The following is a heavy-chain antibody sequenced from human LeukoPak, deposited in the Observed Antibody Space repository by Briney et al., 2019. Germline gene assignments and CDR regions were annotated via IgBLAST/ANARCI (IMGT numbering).Heavy chain of an antibody. CDR1: GFTFDEYA. J-gene: IGHJ4*02. CDR2: ISRVGNKN. D-gene: IGHD3-3*01. CDR3: AKDMGPLGTIWLDY. V-gene: IGHV3-43*02. Sequence: PGGSLRLSCVASGFTFDEYAMQWVRQAPGKRREWGALISRVGNKNSYSSSVKVRFTISRDNTNNSLYLQVHSLRTEDTALYYCAKDMGPLGTIWLDYWGQGTLVSVSS.